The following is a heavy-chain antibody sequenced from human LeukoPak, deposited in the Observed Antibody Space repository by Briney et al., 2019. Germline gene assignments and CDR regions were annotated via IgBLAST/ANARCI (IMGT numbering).Heavy chain of an antibody. J-gene: IGHJ4*02. Sequence: SETLSLTCTVSGGSISSYYWSWIRQPPGKGLEWIGYIYYSGSTNYNPSLKSRVTISVDTSKNQFSLKLSSVTAADTAVYYCARGPTTVTTRFDYWGQGTLVTVSS. CDR3: ARGPTTVTTRFDY. CDR1: GGSISSYY. CDR2: IYYSGST. D-gene: IGHD4-17*01. V-gene: IGHV4-59*01.